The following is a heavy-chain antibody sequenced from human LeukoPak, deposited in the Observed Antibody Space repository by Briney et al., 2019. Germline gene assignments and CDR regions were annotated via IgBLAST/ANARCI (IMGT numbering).Heavy chain of an antibody. J-gene: IGHJ4*02. V-gene: IGHV3-30*18. CDR1: GFTFSSYG. Sequence: PGRSLRLSCAASGFTFSSYGMHWVRQAPGKGLEWVAVISYDGSNKYYADSVKGRFTISRDNSKNTLYLQMNSLRGEDTAVYYCAKRWDYWSQGTLVTVSS. CDR2: ISYDGSNK. CDR3: AKRWDY. D-gene: IGHD2-15*01.